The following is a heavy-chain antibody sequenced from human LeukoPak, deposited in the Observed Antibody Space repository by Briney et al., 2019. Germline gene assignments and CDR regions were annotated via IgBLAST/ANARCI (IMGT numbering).Heavy chain of an antibody. D-gene: IGHD4-17*01. CDR2: IYHSGST. CDR1: GGSISSGDYY. J-gene: IGHJ4*02. V-gene: IGHV4-31*03. Sequence: SETLSLTCTVSGGSISSGDYYWSWIRQHPGKGLEWLGYIYHSGSTYYNPSLKSRLIISVDTSKNRFSLRLSSVTAADTAVYYCARGASTVTTFFDSWGQGTLVTVSS. CDR3: ARGASTVTTFFDS.